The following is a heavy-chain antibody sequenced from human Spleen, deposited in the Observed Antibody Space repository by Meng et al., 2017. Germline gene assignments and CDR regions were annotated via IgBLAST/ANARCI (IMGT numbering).Heavy chain of an antibody. CDR2: TYYRSKWYN. V-gene: IGHV6-1*01. CDR1: GDSVSSNSA. CDR3: ARCRYSSSLKEGPVD. J-gene: IGHJ4*02. Sequence: SQTLSLTCAISGDSVSSNSAWVWIRQSPSRGLEWLGRTYYRSKWYNDYAVSVKSRITINSDTSKNQFSLQLDSVTPEDTAVYYCARCRYSSSLKEGPVDWGQGTLVTVSS. D-gene: IGHD6-13*01.